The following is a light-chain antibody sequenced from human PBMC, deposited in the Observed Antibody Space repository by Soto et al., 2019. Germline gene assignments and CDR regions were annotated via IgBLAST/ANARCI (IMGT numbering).Light chain of an antibody. CDR2: DVS. J-gene: IGLJ1*01. V-gene: IGLV2-14*01. CDR3: SSYTSSSTLGV. Sequence: QSALTQPASVSGSPGQSITISCTGTSSDVGGYNYVSWYQQHPGKAPKLMIYDVSNRPSGVSNRFSGSKSGNTASLTISGLQAEDEADYYCSSYTSSSTLGVFGTGTKVPVL. CDR1: SSDVGGYNY.